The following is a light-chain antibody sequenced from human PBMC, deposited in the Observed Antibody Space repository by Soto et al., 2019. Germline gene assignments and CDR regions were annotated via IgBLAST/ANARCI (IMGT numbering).Light chain of an antibody. J-gene: IGKJ5*01. V-gene: IGKV3-15*01. CDR2: GAS. CDR3: QQYINWPPIA. Sequence: EIVMTQSPVTLSVSLGERATLSCRASQSVRSDLAWYQQTPGQAPRLLIYGASNRATGVPARFSGSGSGTEFTLTISSLQSEDFAVYYCQQYINWPPIAFGQGTRLEIK. CDR1: QSVRSD.